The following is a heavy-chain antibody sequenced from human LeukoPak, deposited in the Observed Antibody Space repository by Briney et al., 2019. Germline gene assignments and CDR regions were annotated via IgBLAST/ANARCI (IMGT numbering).Heavy chain of an antibody. D-gene: IGHD1-26*01. CDR3: ARGAYSGSYSLFDY. CDR1: GGTFSNYA. J-gene: IGHJ4*02. CDR2: IIPIFGTA. V-gene: IGHV1-69*05. Sequence: SVKVSCKASGGTFSNYAISWVRQAPGQGLEWMGGIIPIFGTANYAQKFQGRVTITTDKSTTTAYMELSSLRSEYTAVYYCARGAYSGSYSLFDYWGQGTLVTVSS.